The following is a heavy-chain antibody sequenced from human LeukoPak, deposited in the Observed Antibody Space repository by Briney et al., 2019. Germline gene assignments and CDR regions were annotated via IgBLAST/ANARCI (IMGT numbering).Heavy chain of an antibody. D-gene: IGHD6-19*01. CDR2: ISAYNGNT. Sequence: GASVKVSCKASGSTFTSYGISWVRQAPGQGFEWMGWISAYNGNTKYAQKLQGRVTMTTDTSTSTAYMELSSLRSDDTAVYYCARYKGGYSSGWGQGTLVTVSS. CDR1: GSTFTSYG. CDR3: ARYKGGYSSG. V-gene: IGHV1-18*01. J-gene: IGHJ4*02.